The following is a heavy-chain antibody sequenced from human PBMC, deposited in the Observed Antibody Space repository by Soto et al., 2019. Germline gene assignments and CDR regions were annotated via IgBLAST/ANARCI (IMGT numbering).Heavy chain of an antibody. J-gene: IGHJ6*03. CDR2: IIPIFGTA. Sequence: ASVKVSCKASGGTFSSYAISWVRQAPGQGLEWMGGIIPIFGTANYAQKFQGRVTITADTSTSTAYMELSSLRSEDTAVYYCARVSLNSYYYYYMDVWGKGTTVTVSS. CDR3: ARVSLNSYYYYYMDV. CDR1: GGTFSSYA. V-gene: IGHV1-69*06.